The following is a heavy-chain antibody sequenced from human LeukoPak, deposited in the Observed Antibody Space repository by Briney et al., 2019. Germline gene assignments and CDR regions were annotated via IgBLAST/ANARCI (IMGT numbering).Heavy chain of an antibody. D-gene: IGHD3-10*01. V-gene: IGHV4-4*02. CDR2: IYHSGST. Sequence: TSETLSLTCAVSGGSISSSNWWSWVRQPPGKELEWIGEIYHSGSTNYNPSLKSRVTISVDKSKNQFSLKLSSVTAADTAVYYCARDGSGSYYNTANWFDPWGQGTLVTVSS. J-gene: IGHJ5*02. CDR1: GGSISSSNW. CDR3: ARDGSGSYYNTANWFDP.